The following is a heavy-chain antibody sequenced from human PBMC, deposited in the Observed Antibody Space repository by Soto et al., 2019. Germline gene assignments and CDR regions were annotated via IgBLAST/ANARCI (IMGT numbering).Heavy chain of an antibody. J-gene: IGHJ6*03. Sequence: GGSLRLSCAASGFTFSNFAMSWVRHAPGKGLEWVSEITGSTGTTYYADSVKGRFIISRDNSKNTLHPQMNSLRAEDTAVYYCAKDTSSSPYYMDVWGKGTTVTVSS. D-gene: IGHD2-2*01. CDR1: GFTFSNFA. CDR2: ITGSTGTT. CDR3: AKDTSSSPYYMDV. V-gene: IGHV3-23*01.